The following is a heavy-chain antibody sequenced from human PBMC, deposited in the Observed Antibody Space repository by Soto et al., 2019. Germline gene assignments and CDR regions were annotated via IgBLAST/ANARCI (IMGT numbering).Heavy chain of an antibody. Sequence: QITLKESGTTLVKPTQTLTLTCTFSGFSLSTSGVGVGWIRHPPGKALEGLALIYWDDDKRYSPSLKSRLTITKDTSKNQVVLTMTNMDPVDTATYYCAHRQVPGDYEVSWFDPWGQGTLVTVSS. CDR3: AHRQVPGDYEVSWFDP. V-gene: IGHV2-5*02. J-gene: IGHJ5*02. CDR2: IYWDDDK. D-gene: IGHD4-17*01. CDR1: GFSLSTSGVG.